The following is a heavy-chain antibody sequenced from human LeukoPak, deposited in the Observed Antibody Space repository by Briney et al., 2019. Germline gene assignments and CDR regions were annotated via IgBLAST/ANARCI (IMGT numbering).Heavy chain of an antibody. CDR2: INHSGST. Sequence: PSETLSLTCAVYGGSFSGYYWSWIRQPPGKGLEWIGEINHSGSTNCNPSLKSRVTISVDTSKNQFSLKLSSVTAADTAVYYCARGGPSGSYDRLDYWGQGTLVTVSS. CDR3: ARGGPSGSYDRLDY. CDR1: GGSFSGYY. V-gene: IGHV4-34*01. D-gene: IGHD1-26*01. J-gene: IGHJ4*02.